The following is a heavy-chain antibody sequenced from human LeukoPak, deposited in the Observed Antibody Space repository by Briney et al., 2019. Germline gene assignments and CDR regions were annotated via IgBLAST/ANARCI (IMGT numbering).Heavy chain of an antibody. CDR1: GFTLSSYA. V-gene: IGHV3-23*01. CDR2: ISGRGCST. Sequence: GGSLRLSCAASGFTLSSYAMSWVRQAPGKGLEGGSAISGRGCSTYYADSVKGRFTISRDNSKNTLYLQVKTLSSEDTAVYHCAKDREGIVVFHDDYDYRGPGTLV. CDR3: AKDREGIVVFHDDYDY. D-gene: IGHD2-2*01. J-gene: IGHJ4*02.